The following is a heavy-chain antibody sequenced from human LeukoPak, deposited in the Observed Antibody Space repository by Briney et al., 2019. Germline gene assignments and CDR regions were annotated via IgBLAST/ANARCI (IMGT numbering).Heavy chain of an antibody. Sequence: GASVKVSCKASGYTFTGYYMHWVRQAPGQGLEWMGWINPNSGGTNYAQKFQGRVTMTRDTSISTAYMELSRLRSDDTAVYYCARRASYCSSTSCYYPFDYWGQGTLVTVSS. CDR2: INPNSGGT. J-gene: IGHJ4*02. V-gene: IGHV1-2*02. CDR1: GYTFTGYY. D-gene: IGHD2-2*01. CDR3: ARRASYCSSTSCYYPFDY.